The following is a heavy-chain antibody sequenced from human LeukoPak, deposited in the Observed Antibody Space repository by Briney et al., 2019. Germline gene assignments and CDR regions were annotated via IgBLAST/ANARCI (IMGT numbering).Heavy chain of an antibody. CDR1: GGSFSGYY. D-gene: IGHD2-2*01. CDR2: INHSGST. CDR3: ARGGGYCSGTSCYDDY. Sequence: PSETLSLPCAVYGGSFSGYYWSWIRQPPGKGLEWIGEINHSGSTNYNPSLKSRLTISVDASKSQFSLKLSSVTAAETAVYYCARGGGYCSGTSCYDDYWGQGTLVTVSS. J-gene: IGHJ4*02. V-gene: IGHV4-34*01.